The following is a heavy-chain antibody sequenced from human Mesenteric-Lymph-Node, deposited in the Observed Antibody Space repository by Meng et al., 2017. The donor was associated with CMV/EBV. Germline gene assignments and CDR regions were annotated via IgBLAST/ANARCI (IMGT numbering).Heavy chain of an antibody. D-gene: IGHD3-9*01. CDR3: ARDVDILTGCFDY. V-gene: IGHV4-39*07. J-gene: IGHJ4*02. CDR1: GGSNSSSSYY. Sequence: SETLSLTCTVSGGSNSSSSYYWGWIRQPPGKGLEWIGSIYYSGSTYYNPSLKSRVTISVDTSKNQFSLKLSSVTAADTAVYYCARDVDILTGCFDYWGQGTLVTVSS. CDR2: IYYSGST.